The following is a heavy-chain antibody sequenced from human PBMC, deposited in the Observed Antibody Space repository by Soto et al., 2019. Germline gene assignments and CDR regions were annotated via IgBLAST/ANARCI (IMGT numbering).Heavy chain of an antibody. D-gene: IGHD6-13*01. CDR1: GYSFTSYW. V-gene: IGHV5-10-1*01. Sequence: PGESLKISCKGSGYSFTSYWISWVRQVPGKGLEWMGRIDPSDSYTNYSPSFQGHVTISADKSISTAYLQWSSLKASDTAMYYCARFFSSSSNPFGAFDIWGQGTMVTVSS. J-gene: IGHJ3*02. CDR3: ARFFSSSSNPFGAFDI. CDR2: IDPSDSYT.